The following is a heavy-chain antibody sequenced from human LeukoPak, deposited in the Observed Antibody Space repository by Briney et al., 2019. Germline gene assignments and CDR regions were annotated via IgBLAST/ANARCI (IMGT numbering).Heavy chain of an antibody. D-gene: IGHD3-22*01. Sequence: ASVKVSCKASGGTFSTHVISWVRQAPGQGLEWMGGIIPIFGTANYAQKFQGRVTITADKSTSTAYMELSSLRSEDTAVYYCARDGYDSSGYYYSSVDYWGQGTLVTVSS. CDR3: ARDGYDSSGYYYSSVDY. CDR1: GGTFSTHV. V-gene: IGHV1-69*06. CDR2: IIPIFGTA. J-gene: IGHJ4*02.